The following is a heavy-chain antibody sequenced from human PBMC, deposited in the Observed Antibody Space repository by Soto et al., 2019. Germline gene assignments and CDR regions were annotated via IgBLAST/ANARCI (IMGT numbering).Heavy chain of an antibody. Sequence: QVQLQESGPGLVKPSQTLSLTCTVSGGSISTGGYYWSWIRQHPGKGLEWIGYIYYSGSTYYNPSLKSRVTISVDTSKNQFSLKLSSVTAADTAVYYCVGGYGSGNWFHYWGQGTLVTVSS. V-gene: IGHV4-31*03. CDR3: VGGYGSGNWFHY. D-gene: IGHD3-10*01. J-gene: IGHJ4*02. CDR2: IYYSGST. CDR1: GGSISTGGYY.